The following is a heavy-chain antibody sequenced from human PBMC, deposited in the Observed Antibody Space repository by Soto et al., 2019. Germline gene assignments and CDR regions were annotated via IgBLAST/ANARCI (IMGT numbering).Heavy chain of an antibody. CDR3: AKGLNYYDGSGYMS. V-gene: IGHV3-9*01. Sequence: SLRLSCAASGFTFDDYAMHWVRQAPGKGLEWVSGVSWNRATIGYADSVKGRFTISRDNTKKSLYLQMNSLRVEDTALYYCAKGLNYYDGSGYMSWGQGTLVTVSS. J-gene: IGHJ4*02. CDR2: VSWNRATI. D-gene: IGHD3-22*01. CDR1: GFTFDDYA.